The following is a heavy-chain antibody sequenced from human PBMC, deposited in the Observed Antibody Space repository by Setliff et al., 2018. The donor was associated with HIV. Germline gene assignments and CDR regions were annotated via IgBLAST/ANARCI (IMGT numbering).Heavy chain of an antibody. V-gene: IGHV1-69*06. CDR3: SRGIGVPGSPAGF. CDR1: GGSFNSYA. D-gene: IGHD6-19*01. Sequence: SVKVSCKASGGSFNSYALDWVRQAPGQGLEWIGGVVPIIGAAKYAPKFQGRVTITADKSTNKAYMELNSLRLDDSAVYFCSRGIGVPGSPAGFWGQGTLVTVSS. J-gene: IGHJ4*02. CDR2: VVPIIGAA.